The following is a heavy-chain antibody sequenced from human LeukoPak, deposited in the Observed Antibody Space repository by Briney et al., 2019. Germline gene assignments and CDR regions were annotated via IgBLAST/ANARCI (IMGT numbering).Heavy chain of an antibody. CDR3: ARGVCSSTSCYVDWYFDL. Sequence: QPGGSLRLSCAASGFTFRSYEMNWVRQAPGKGLEWVSYISGSGTTIYYADSVKGRFTISRDNAKNTLYLQMNSLRAEDTAVYYCARGVCSSTSCYVDWYFDLWGRGTLVTVSS. D-gene: IGHD2-2*01. V-gene: IGHV3-48*03. CDR1: GFTFRSYE. CDR2: ISGSGTTI. J-gene: IGHJ2*01.